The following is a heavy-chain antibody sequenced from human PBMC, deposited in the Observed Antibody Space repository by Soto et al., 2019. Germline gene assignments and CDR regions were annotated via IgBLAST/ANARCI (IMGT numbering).Heavy chain of an antibody. CDR2: IYHGGST. CDR1: GASVTRDGNC. V-gene: IGHV4-30-2*05. J-gene: IGHJ4*02. Sequence: SETLSLTCSVSGASVTRDGNCWTWIRQPPGKGLEFVASIYHGGSTYYTPSLRSRITISLDTSQNQFSLWLTSVTAADTAIYYCARGGSGWKALNYFDSWGQGILVTVSS. CDR3: ARGGSGWKALNYFDS. D-gene: IGHD6-19*01.